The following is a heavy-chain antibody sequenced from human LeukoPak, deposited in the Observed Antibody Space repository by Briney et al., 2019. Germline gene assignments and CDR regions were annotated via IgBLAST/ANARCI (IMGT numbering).Heavy chain of an antibody. CDR1: GGSISSGGYS. J-gene: IGHJ5*02. Sequence: PSETLSLTCAVSGGSISSGGYSWSWIRQPPGKGLEWIGYIYHSGSTYYNPSLKSRVTISVDRSKNQFSLKLSSVTAADTAVYYCARASSDFWSGYFGHWFDPWGQGTLVTVSS. D-gene: IGHD3-3*01. V-gene: IGHV4-30-2*01. CDR3: ARASSDFWSGYFGHWFDP. CDR2: IYHSGST.